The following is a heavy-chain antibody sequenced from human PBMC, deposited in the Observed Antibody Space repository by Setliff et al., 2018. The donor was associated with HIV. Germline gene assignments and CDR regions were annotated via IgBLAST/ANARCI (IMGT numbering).Heavy chain of an antibody. J-gene: IGHJ6*02. CDR1: GFSFGYFA. D-gene: IGHD2-2*01. CDR3: LQFCSSTSCHLPDV. Sequence: PGGSLRLSCTASGFSFGYFALNWVRQAPGKGLEWIGFIRTKAHGGTTEYAASVRGRFTISRDDSKKLACLQMNSMKTEDTAVYYCLQFCSSTSCHLPDVWGQGTTVTVSS. CDR2: IRTKAHGGTT. V-gene: IGHV3-49*04.